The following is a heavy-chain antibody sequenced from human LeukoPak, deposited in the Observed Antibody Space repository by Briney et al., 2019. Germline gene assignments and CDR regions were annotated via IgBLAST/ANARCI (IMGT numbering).Heavy chain of an antibody. V-gene: IGHV3-30*10. J-gene: IGHJ6*03. CDR3: AATRGIFFYMDF. D-gene: IGHD3-3*02. CDR2: ISHDGSNT. Sequence: PGGSLRLSCSGSGFAFDTNVMHWVRQAPGKGQEWVAVISHDGSNTIYTESVQGRFTISRDNSKNTVFLQMSRPRPEDTAVYYCAATRGIFFYMDFWGKGATVIVSS. CDR1: GFAFDTNV.